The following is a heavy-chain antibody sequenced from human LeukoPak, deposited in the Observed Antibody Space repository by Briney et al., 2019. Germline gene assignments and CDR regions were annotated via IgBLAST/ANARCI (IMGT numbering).Heavy chain of an antibody. CDR1: GFTFSSYW. J-gene: IGHJ1*01. D-gene: IGHD3-3*01. CDR3: ASTSYYDFWSGWRPAGEYFHH. Sequence: PGGSLRLSCAASGFTFSSYWMHWVRQAPGKGLVRVSRINSDGSSTSYADSVKGRFTISRDNAKNTLYLQMNSLRAEDTAVYYCASTSYYDFWSGWRPAGEYFHHWGQGTLVTVSS. V-gene: IGHV3-74*01. CDR2: INSDGSST.